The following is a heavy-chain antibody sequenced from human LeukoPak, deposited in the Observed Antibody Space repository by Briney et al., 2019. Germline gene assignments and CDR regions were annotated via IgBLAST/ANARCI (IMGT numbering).Heavy chain of an antibody. J-gene: IGHJ4*02. V-gene: IGHV3-30*02. CDR3: AKVGRSVGYGSGNLG. CDR2: IRYDGSNK. Sequence: PGGSLRLSCAASGFTFSSYGMHWVRQAPGKGLEWVAFIRYDGSNKYYADSVKGRFTISRDNSKNTLYLQMNSLRAEDTAVYYCAKVGRSVGYGSGNLGWGQGTLVTVSS. CDR1: GFTFSSYG. D-gene: IGHD3-10*01.